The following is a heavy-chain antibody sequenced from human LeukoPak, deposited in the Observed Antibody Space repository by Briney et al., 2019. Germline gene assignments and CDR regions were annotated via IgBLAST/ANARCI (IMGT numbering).Heavy chain of an antibody. CDR3: ARDTSDP. J-gene: IGHJ5*02. Sequence: PSETLSLTCIVSGVSVSDNNYYWGWIRQPPGKELEYIGNFYYGGSANYNPSLGSRVTISVDTSKNQISLNLTSVTTADTAIYYCARDTSDPWGQGTLVTVSS. CDR2: FYYGGSA. CDR1: GVSVSDNNYY. V-gene: IGHV4-61*01.